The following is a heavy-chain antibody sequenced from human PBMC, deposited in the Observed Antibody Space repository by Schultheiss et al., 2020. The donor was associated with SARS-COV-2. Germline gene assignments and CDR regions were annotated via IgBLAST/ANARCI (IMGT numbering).Heavy chain of an antibody. Sequence: SETLSLTCTVSGGSVSSGNYYWSWIRQPPGKGLEWIGRIYTSGSTNYNPSLKSRVTISVDTSKNQFSLKVTSVTAADTAVYYCARRPHYFDYWGQGTLVTVSS. V-gene: IGHV4-61*01. J-gene: IGHJ4*02. CDR2: IYTSGST. CDR3: ARRPHYFDY. CDR1: GGSVSSGNYY.